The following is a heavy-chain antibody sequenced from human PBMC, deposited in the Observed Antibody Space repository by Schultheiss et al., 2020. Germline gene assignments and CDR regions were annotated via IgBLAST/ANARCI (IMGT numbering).Heavy chain of an antibody. CDR2: IYYSGST. D-gene: IGHD3-10*01. CDR3: ARGTWFGEAIFRGGWFDP. Sequence: SQTLSLTCTVSGGSISSYYWSWIRQPPGKGLEWIGYIYYSGSTNYNPSLKSRVTISVDTSKNQFSLQLNSVTPEDTAVYYCARGTWFGEAIFRGGWFDPWGQGTLVTVSS. J-gene: IGHJ5*02. V-gene: IGHV4-59*12. CDR1: GGSISSYY.